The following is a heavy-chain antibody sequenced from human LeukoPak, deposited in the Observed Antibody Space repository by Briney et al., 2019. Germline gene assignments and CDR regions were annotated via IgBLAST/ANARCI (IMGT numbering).Heavy chain of an antibody. V-gene: IGHV4-30-2*01. Sequence: PSQTLSLTCTVSGGSISSGGYYWSWIRQPPGKGLEWIGYIYHSGSTYYNPSLKSRVTISVDRSKNQFSLKLSSVTAADTAVYYCARALGDYGDYCVDYWGQGTLVTVSS. CDR3: ARALGDYGDYCVDY. CDR1: GGSISSGGYY. CDR2: IYHSGST. J-gene: IGHJ4*02. D-gene: IGHD4-17*01.